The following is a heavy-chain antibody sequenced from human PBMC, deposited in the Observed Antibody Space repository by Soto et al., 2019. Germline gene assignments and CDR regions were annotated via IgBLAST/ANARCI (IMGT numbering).Heavy chain of an antibody. J-gene: IGHJ6*02. CDR1: GYTFYSHS. Sequence: ASVKVSCKASGYTFYSHSISWVRQAPGQGLEWMGRINADYGNTQYAQKFRGRVTMTTDTSTTTVYMELTNLRSDDTAVYYCARCIQGDYYYGMDVGGQGTTVTVSS. CDR2: INADYGNT. CDR3: ARCIQGDYYYGMDV. D-gene: IGHD5-18*01. V-gene: IGHV1-18*01.